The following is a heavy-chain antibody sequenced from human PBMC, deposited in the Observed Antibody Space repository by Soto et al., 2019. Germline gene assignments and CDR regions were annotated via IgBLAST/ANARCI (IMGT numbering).Heavy chain of an antibody. J-gene: IGHJ4*02. D-gene: IGHD3-10*01. CDR2: ISSNSNYI. CDR3: ARVMKGPMIREYYFDY. V-gene: IGHV3-21*01. CDR1: GFTFSSYS. Sequence: PGGSLRLSCAASGFTFSSYSMNWVRQAPGKGLEWVSSISSNSNYIYYADSVKGRFTISRDDAQNSLYLQMNSLRAEDTAVYYCARVMKGPMIREYYFDYWGQGTLVTVSS.